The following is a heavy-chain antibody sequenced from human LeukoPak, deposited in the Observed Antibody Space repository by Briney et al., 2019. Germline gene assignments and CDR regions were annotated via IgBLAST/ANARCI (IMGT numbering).Heavy chain of an antibody. CDR2: ISSDGSII. J-gene: IGHJ2*01. Sequence: GGSLRLSCAASGFRFSTYWMHWVRQAPGKGLVWVSRISSDGSIINYADSVKGRFTISRDNAKDTLYLQMNSLRVEDTAVYYCASSPPTGTTWYFDLWGRGTLVTVSS. CDR1: GFRFSTYW. D-gene: IGHD1-7*01. CDR3: ASSPPTGTTWYFDL. V-gene: IGHV3-74*01.